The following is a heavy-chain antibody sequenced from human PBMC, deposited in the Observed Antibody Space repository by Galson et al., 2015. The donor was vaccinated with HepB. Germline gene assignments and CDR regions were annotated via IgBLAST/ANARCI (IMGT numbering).Heavy chain of an antibody. V-gene: IGHV3-74*01. D-gene: IGHD1-26*01. CDR1: GFTFSTYW. CDR3: ASGGGSYSLSY. Sequence: SLRLSCAASGFTFSTYWMHWVRQAPGKGLVWVSRIISDGSSASYADSVQGRFTISRDNTKNTLYLQMNSLRAEDTAVYFCASGGGSYSLSYWGQGTLVTVSS. J-gene: IGHJ4*02. CDR2: IISDGSSA.